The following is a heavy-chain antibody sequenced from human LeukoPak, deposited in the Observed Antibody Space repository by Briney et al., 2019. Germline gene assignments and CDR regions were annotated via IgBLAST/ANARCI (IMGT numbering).Heavy chain of an antibody. J-gene: IGHJ3*02. CDR1: GYIFTGYY. CDR3: ATHSGSYPGGDAFDI. D-gene: IGHD1-26*01. V-gene: IGHV1-46*01. Sequence: ASVKVSCKASGYIFTGYYMHWVRQAPGQGLEWMGIINPSGGSTSYAQKFQGRVTMTRDMSTSTVYMELSSLRSEDTAVYYCATHSGSYPGGDAFDIWGQGTMVTVSS. CDR2: INPSGGST.